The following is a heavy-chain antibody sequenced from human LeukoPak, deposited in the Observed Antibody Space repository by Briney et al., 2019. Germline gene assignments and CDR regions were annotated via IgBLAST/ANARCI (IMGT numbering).Heavy chain of an antibody. CDR3: ARDLGGSYYDFDH. J-gene: IGHJ4*02. CDR1: GYTFTGYY. V-gene: IGHV1-2*02. D-gene: IGHD1-26*01. Sequence: ASVKVSCKASGYTFTGYYMHWVRQAPGQGLEWMGWINPNSGGTNYAQKFQGRVTMTRDTSISTAYMELSRLRSDDTAVYYCARDLGGSYYDFDHWGQGTLVTVSS. CDR2: INPNSGGT.